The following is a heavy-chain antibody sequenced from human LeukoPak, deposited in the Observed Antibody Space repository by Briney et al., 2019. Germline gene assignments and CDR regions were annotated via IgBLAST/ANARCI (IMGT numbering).Heavy chain of an antibody. CDR1: GGSISSGTYY. V-gene: IGHV4-39*01. Sequence: SGTLSLTCTVSGGSISSGTYYWGWIRQPPGKGLERIGTIYYSGSTSYNPSLKSRVTISVDTSKNQFSLKLTSVTAADTAVYYCAGTYRLRRFDPWGQGTLVTVSS. CDR3: AGTYRLRRFDP. CDR2: IYYSGST. D-gene: IGHD2-2*02. J-gene: IGHJ5*02.